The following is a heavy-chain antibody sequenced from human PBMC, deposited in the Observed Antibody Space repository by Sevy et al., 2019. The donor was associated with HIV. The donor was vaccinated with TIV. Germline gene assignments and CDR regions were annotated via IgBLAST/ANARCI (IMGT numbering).Heavy chain of an antibody. V-gene: IGHV1-18*01. CDR3: ARDYDFXSGYYXXYXXXXDV. CDR1: GYTXTSYG. CDR2: ISAYNGNT. D-gene: IGHD3-3*01. Sequence: ASVKVSCKASGYTXTSYGISWVRQAPGQGLEWMGWISAYNGNTNYAQKLQGRVTMTTDTSTSTAYMELRSLRSDDTXVYYCARDYDFXSGYYXXYXXXXDVXGQGTTVTVSS. J-gene: IGHJ6*02.